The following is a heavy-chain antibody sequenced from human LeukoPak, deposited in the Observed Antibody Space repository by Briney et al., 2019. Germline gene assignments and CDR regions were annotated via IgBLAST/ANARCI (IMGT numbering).Heavy chain of an antibody. Sequence: ASVKVSCKASGYTVTSYGISWVRQAPGQGLEWMGWISAYNGNTNYAQKFQGRVTMTTDTSTSTAYMELRSLRSDDTAVYYCARRDSSSSFSYYYYYYMDVWGKGTTVTVSS. CDR2: ISAYNGNT. V-gene: IGHV1-18*01. CDR1: GYTVTSYG. D-gene: IGHD6-6*01. J-gene: IGHJ6*03. CDR3: ARRDSSSSFSYYYYYYMDV.